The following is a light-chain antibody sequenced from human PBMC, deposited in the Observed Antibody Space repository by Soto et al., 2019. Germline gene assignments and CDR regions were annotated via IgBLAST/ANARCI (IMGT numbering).Light chain of an antibody. CDR1: QSVSSN. Sequence: EIVMTQSPATLSVSPGERATLSCRASQSVSSNLAWYQQKPGQAPRLLISGASTRATGIPARFSGRGSGTEFTLTVSSLQSEDFAVYYCQQYNNWPRTFGQGTKVDIK. CDR3: QQYNNWPRT. CDR2: GAS. V-gene: IGKV3-15*01. J-gene: IGKJ1*01.